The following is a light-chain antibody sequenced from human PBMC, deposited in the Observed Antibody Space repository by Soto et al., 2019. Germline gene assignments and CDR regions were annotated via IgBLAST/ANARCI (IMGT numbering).Light chain of an antibody. J-gene: IGLJ2*01. Sequence: QSVLTQPPSVSAAPGQKVTISCSGSGSNIGNNYVSWYRQLPGTAPKLLIYDNDKRPSGIPDRFSGSKSGTSATLGITGLQTGDEADYYCGTWDNSLIAGVFGGGTQLTVL. CDR3: GTWDNSLIAGV. V-gene: IGLV1-51*01. CDR2: DND. CDR1: GSNIGNNY.